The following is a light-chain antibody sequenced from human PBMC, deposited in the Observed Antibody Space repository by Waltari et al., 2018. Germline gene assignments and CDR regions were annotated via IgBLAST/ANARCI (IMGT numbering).Light chain of an antibody. V-gene: IGLV3-10*01. J-gene: IGLJ3*02. CDR3: YSTDSSGNHEGV. CDR2: EDS. CDR1: ALPKKY. Sequence: SYELTQPPSVSVSPGQTARITCSGDALPKKYAYWYQQKSGQAPVLVIYEDSKRPSGIPEVFSGSSSGTMATLTISGAQVEDEADYYCYSTDSSGNHEGVFGGGTKLTVL.